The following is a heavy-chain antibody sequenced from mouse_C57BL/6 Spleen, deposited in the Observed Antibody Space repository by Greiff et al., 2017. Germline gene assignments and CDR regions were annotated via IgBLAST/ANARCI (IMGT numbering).Heavy chain of an antibody. V-gene: IGHV5-17*01. Sequence: DVKLVESGGGLVKPGGSLKLSCAASGFTFSDYGMHWVRQAPEKGLEWVAYISSGSSTIYYADTVKGRFTISRDNAKNTLFLQMTSLRSEYTAMYYCARFYYDSRPAYWGQGTLVTVSA. CDR3: ARFYYDSRPAY. J-gene: IGHJ3*01. CDR2: ISSGSSTI. CDR1: GFTFSDYG. D-gene: IGHD2-4*01.